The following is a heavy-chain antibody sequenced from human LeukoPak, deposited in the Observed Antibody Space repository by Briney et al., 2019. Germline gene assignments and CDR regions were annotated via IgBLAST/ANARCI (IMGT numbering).Heavy chain of an antibody. CDR1: GFTFSSYA. D-gene: IGHD3-22*01. CDR2: ISYDGSNK. Sequence: GGSLRLSCAASGFTFSSYAMHWVRQAPGKGLEWVAVISYDGSNKYYADSVKGRFTISRDNSKNTLYLQMNSLRAEDTAVYYCARDYVSGGGDSSGYYSGYFDYWGQGTLVTVSS. CDR3: ARDYVSGGGDSSGYYSGYFDY. V-gene: IGHV3-30-3*01. J-gene: IGHJ4*02.